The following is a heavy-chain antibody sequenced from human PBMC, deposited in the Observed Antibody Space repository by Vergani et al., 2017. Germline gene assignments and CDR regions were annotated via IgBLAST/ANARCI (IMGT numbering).Heavy chain of an antibody. CDR1: GYTFTDYF. CDR2: INPNSGGT. V-gene: IGHV1-2*02. CDR3: ARVGTSSNRDYFDY. D-gene: IGHD2-2*01. J-gene: IGHJ4*02. Sequence: QVQLVQSGAEVKKPGASVKVSCKASGYTFTDYFMHWVRPAPGQGLEWMGWINPNSGGTNYAQKFPGRVTMTRDTSSSTAYMELSNLRYDDTAVYYCARVGTSSNRDYFDYWGQGTLVTVSS.